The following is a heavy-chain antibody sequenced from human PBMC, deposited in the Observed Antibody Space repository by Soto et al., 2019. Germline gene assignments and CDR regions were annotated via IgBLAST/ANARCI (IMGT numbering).Heavy chain of an antibody. J-gene: IGHJ6*02. V-gene: IGHV4-34*01. CDR2: INHSGST. CDR1: GGSFSGYY. D-gene: IGHD6-13*01. CDR3: ARGGLGIRYYYGMDV. Sequence: PSETLSLTCAVYGGSFSGYYWSWIRQPPGKGLEWIGEINHSGSTNYNPSLKSRVTISVDTSKNQFSLKLSSVTAADTAVYYCARGGLGIRYYYGMDVWGQGTTVTVSS.